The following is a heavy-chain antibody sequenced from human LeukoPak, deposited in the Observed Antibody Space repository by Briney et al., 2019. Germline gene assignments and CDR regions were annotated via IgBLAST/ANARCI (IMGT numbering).Heavy chain of an antibody. CDR1: GFTFTSYA. Sequence: GGSLRLSCAASGFTFTSYAMNWVRQAPGKGLVWVSSISSRGTYTSYADSLEGRFTISRDNAQNSLYLQMNSVRAEDTAVYYCSRGSHIVGDTASFDIWGQGTLVIVSP. D-gene: IGHD1-26*01. CDR2: ISSRGTYT. CDR3: SRGSHIVGDTASFDI. V-gene: IGHV3-21*01. J-gene: IGHJ4*02.